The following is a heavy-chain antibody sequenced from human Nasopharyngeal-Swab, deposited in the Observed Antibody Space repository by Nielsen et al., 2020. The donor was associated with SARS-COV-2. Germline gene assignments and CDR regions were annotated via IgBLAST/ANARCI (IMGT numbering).Heavy chain of an antibody. CDR1: GFTFSSYW. CDR2: INHSGST. J-gene: IGHJ6*02. Sequence: GSLRLSCAASGFTFSSYWMSWVRQAPGKGLEWIGEINHSGSTNYNPSLKSRVTISVDTSKNQFSLKLSSVTAADTAVYYCARGSPRSGMDVWGQGTTVTVSS. V-gene: IGHV4-34*01. CDR3: ARGSPRSGMDV.